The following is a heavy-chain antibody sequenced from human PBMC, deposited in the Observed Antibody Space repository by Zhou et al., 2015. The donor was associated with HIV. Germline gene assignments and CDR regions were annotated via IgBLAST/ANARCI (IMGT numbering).Heavy chain of an antibody. CDR1: GYTFTSYG. D-gene: IGHD3-22*01. J-gene: IGHJ6*02. Sequence: QVQLVQSGAEVKKPGASVKVSCKASGYTFTSYGISWVRQAPGQGLEWMGWISAYNGNTNYAQKLQGRVTMTTDTSTSTAYMELRSLRSDDTAVYYCASTVPYDSSGYYGPYYYYGMDVWGQGTTVTVSS. CDR2: ISAYNGNT. CDR3: ASTVPYDSSGYYGPYYYYGMDV. V-gene: IGHV1-18*01.